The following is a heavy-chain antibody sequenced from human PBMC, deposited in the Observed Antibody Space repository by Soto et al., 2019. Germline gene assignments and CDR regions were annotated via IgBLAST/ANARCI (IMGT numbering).Heavy chain of an antibody. CDR3: AREYTYGSNFFDC. CDR2: ISHSGST. J-gene: IGHJ4*02. D-gene: IGHD5-18*01. Sequence: PSETLSLTCTVSGGSISSAAYYWSWIHQHPGKGLEWIGYISHSGSTYYTPSLKSRVIISADTPKNQFSVNLTSVTAADTAVYYCAREYTYGSNFFDCWGQGALVTVSS. V-gene: IGHV4-31*03. CDR1: GGSISSAAYY.